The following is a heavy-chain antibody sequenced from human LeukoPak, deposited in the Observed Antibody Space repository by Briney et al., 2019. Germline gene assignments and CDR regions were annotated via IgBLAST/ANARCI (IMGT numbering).Heavy chain of an antibody. J-gene: IGHJ6*03. CDR1: GFTFSSYE. Sequence: GGSLRLSCAASGFTFSSYEMNWVRQAPGKGLEWVSYISSSGSTIYYADSVKGRFTISRDNAKNSLYLQMNSLRAEDTAVYYCARALGYCSGGSCYYRYCYYMDVWGKGTTVTISS. D-gene: IGHD2-15*01. CDR2: ISSSGSTI. V-gene: IGHV3-48*03. CDR3: ARALGYCSGGSCYYRYCYYMDV.